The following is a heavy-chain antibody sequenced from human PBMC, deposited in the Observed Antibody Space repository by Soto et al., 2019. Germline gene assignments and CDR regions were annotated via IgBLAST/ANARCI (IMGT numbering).Heavy chain of an antibody. CDR2: IWYDGSRT. Sequence: QVQLVESGGGVVQPGTSLRLSCAASRFSFSTYGMHWVRQAPGKGLEWVAVIWYDGSRTSYTDSVKGRFTISRDNSRNTLYLEMESLRAEDTAVYFCARQWGEGYKVPYLDQWGQGTLVTVSS. CDR3: ARQWGEGYKVPYLDQ. CDR1: RFSFSTYG. V-gene: IGHV3-33*01. D-gene: IGHD3-10*01. J-gene: IGHJ4*02.